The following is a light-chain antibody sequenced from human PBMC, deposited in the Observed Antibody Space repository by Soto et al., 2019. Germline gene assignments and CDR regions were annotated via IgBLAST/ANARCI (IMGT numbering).Light chain of an antibody. V-gene: IGLV2-23*01. J-gene: IGLJ1*01. CDR3: CSYVGATTYV. CDR2: EGI. Sequence: QSVLTQPASVSGSPGQSITISCTGTSSTVGGFNVVSWYQQHPGKAPKVIIYEGIKRPSGVSNRLSGSNSGSTASLTISGLQAEDEADYYCCSYVGATTYVFATGLKV. CDR1: SSTVGGFNV.